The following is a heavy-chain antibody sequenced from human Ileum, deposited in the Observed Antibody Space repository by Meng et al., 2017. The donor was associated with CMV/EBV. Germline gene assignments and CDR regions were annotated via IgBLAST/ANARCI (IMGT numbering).Heavy chain of an antibody. V-gene: IGHV3-15*01. Sequence: GESLKISCLAPAVTFTNSWMTWVRQAPGNGLEWVGRIKNKVGGGTPDYAAPVKGRFTISKDDSKNTLYLQMNTLPTEDTALYYCTTDGGFYWGQGTLVTVSS. CDR3: TTDGGFY. CDR1: AVTFTNSW. CDR2: IKNKVGGGTP. D-gene: IGHD3-16*01. J-gene: IGHJ4*02.